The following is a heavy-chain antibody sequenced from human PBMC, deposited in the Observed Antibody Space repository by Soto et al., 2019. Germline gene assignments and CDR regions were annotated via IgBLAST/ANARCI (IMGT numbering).Heavy chain of an antibody. V-gene: IGHV4-4*02. CDR3: ASRITMVRGVRRDWFDP. J-gene: IGHJ5*02. CDR2: IYHNGST. CDR1: GGSISSSNW. D-gene: IGHD3-10*01. Sequence: SETLSLTCAVSGGSISSSNWWSWVRQPPGKGLEWIGEIYHNGSTNYNPSLKSRVTISVDKSKNQFSLKLSSVTAADTAVYYCASRITMVRGVRRDWFDPWGQGTLVTVS.